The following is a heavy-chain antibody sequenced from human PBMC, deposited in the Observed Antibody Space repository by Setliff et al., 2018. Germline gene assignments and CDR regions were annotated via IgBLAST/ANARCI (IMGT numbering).Heavy chain of an antibody. CDR2: IRQDGFEK. CDR1: GFMFRGYL. D-gene: IGHD2-15*01. Sequence: PGGSLRLSCAASGFMFRGYLMAWVRQAPGKGLEWVASIRQDGFEKHYVDSVKGRFTISRDNAENSLYLQMNSLRVEDTAVYHCARDAAAATGSFDIWGQGTMVTVSS. J-gene: IGHJ3*02. CDR3: ARDAAAATGSFDI. V-gene: IGHV3-7*03.